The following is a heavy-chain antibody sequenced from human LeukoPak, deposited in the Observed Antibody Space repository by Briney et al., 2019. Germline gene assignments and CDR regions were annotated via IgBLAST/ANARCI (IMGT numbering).Heavy chain of an antibody. CDR3: ARDLILTDNGGSSAHDF. CDR1: GFTFSSYS. J-gene: IGHJ4*02. Sequence: PGRSLRLSCAASGFTFSSYSMNWVRQAPGKGLECVSSIISSSGNIYYADSLKGRFTISRDNAKNSLYLQMNSLRAEDTAVYYCARDLILTDNGGSSAHDFWGQGTLVTVSS. CDR2: IISSSGNI. V-gene: IGHV3-21*01. D-gene: IGHD2-15*01.